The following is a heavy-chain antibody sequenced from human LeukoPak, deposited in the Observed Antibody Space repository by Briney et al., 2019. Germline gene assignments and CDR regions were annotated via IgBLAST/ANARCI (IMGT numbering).Heavy chain of an antibody. D-gene: IGHD5-12*01. CDR2: ISSSSSYI. CDR3: ARAVRGYSGYDYGY. CDR1: GFTFSSYS. J-gene: IGHJ4*02. Sequence: GGSLRLSCAASGFTFSSYSMNWVRQAPGKGLEWVSSISSSSSYIYYADSVKGRFTTSRDNAKNSLYLQMNSLRAEDTAVYYCARAVRGYSGYDYGYWGQGTLVTVSS. V-gene: IGHV3-21*01.